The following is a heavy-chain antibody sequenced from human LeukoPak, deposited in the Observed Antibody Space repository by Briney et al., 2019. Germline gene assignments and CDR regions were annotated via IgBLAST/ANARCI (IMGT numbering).Heavy chain of an antibody. CDR1: GGSVASGSYY. V-gene: IGHV4-61*01. D-gene: IGHD2-15*01. J-gene: IGHJ4*02. CDR3: VREHSWGDFDY. CDR2: ISYRGST. Sequence: PSETRSLTSSASGGSVASGSYYGGWTRQPPGKELEWIGYISYRGSTNYNPSLKSRVTISVDTSKNQFSLKLSSVTAADTAVYYCVREHSWGDFDYWGQGTLVTVSS.